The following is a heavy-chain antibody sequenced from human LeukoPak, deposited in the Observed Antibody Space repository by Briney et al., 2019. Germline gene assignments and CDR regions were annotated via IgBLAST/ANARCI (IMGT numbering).Heavy chain of an antibody. V-gene: IGHV3-7*01. J-gene: IGHJ6*02. CDR2: IKQDGSER. D-gene: IGHD3-3*01. CDR1: GFTFSSNW. Sequence: GGSLRLSWAASGFTFSSNWMSWVRQAPGKGLEWVANIKQDGSERYYVDSVKGRFTISRDNAKNSLYLQMNSLRAEDTAVYYCAGSPQLVRFLEWNNPYYYGMDVWGQGTTVTVSS. CDR3: AGSPQLVRFLEWNNPYYYGMDV.